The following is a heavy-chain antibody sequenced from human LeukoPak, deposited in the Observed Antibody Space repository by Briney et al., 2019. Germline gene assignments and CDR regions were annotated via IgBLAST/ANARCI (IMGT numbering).Heavy chain of an antibody. V-gene: IGHV3-7*03. Sequence: GGSLRLSCAASGFTSGFTFSNYWMRWVRQAPGKGLEWVANIKEDGSAEFYVDSVKGRFTISRDNSKNTLYLQMNSLRAEDTAMYYCARGHTSGNPDPFDYWGQGTLVIVSS. D-gene: IGHD6-19*01. CDR3: ARGHTSGNPDPFDY. J-gene: IGHJ4*02. CDR1: GFTFSNYW. CDR2: IKEDGSAE.